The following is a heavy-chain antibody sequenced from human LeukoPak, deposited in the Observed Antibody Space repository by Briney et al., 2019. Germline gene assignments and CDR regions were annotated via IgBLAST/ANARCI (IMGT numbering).Heavy chain of an antibody. J-gene: IGHJ5*02. Sequence: GGALRLSCAASGFTFNSYWMVWFRQAPGKGLVWVSCINPDGSWTLHADSVKGRFAISRDYASNTLYLQMNSLGVEDTAMYYCARYEQRPGVTASDPWSQGTLVTVSS. CDR3: ARYEQRPGVTASDP. CDR1: GFTFNSYW. CDR2: INPDGSWT. D-gene: IGHD2-21*02. V-gene: IGHV3-74*01.